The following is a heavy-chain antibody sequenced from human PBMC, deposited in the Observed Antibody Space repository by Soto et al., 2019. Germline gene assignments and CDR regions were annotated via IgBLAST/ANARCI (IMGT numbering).Heavy chain of an antibody. V-gene: IGHV1-18*01. CDR1: GYTFTSIG. CDR2: ISAYNGNT. D-gene: IGHD4-4*01. Sequence: QVQLVQSGAEVKNPGASVKVSCKASGYTFTSIGISGVGQAPGQGLEWMGWISAYNGNTNYAQKLQGRVTMTTDTSTSTAYMELRSLRSDDTAVYYCAEYSNYFWFDPWGQGTLVTVSS. J-gene: IGHJ5*02. CDR3: AEYSNYFWFDP.